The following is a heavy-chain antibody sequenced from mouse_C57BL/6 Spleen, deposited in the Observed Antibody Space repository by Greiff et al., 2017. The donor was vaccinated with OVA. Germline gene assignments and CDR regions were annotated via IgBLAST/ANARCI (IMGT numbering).Heavy chain of an antibody. CDR2: IYPGSGST. V-gene: IGHV1-55*01. D-gene: IGHD2-5*01. CDR3: AREDSNYAAGFAY. Sequence: VQLQQSGAELVKPGASVKMSCKASGYTFTSYWITWVKQRPGQGLEWIGDIYPGSGSTNYNEKFKSKATLTVDTSSSTAYMQLSSLTSEDSAVYYCAREDSNYAAGFAYWGKGTLVTVSA. CDR1: GYTFTSYW. J-gene: IGHJ3*01.